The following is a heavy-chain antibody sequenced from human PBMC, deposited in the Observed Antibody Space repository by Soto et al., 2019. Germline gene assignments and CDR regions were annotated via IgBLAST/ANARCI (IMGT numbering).Heavy chain of an antibody. CDR2: IYYSGST. D-gene: IGHD2-21*01. Sequence: QVQLQESGPGLVKPSETLSLTCTVSGGSISSYYWSWIRQPPGKGLEWIGYIYYSGSTNYNPSLESRVTISVDTSKNQFSLKLSSVTAADTAVYYCASRIVGFPEAGYMDVWGKGTTVTVSS. CDR1: GGSISSYY. J-gene: IGHJ6*03. CDR3: ASRIVGFPEAGYMDV. V-gene: IGHV4-59*08.